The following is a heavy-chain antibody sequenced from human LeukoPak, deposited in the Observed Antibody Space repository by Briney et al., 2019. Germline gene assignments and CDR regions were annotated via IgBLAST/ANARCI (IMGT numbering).Heavy chain of an antibody. J-gene: IGHJ4*02. D-gene: IGHD7-27*01. Sequence: ASVKVSCKASGHTFSSYGITWVRQAPGKGLEWMGWISANNGKTNYAQKFQGRVTMTTDTSTSTAHMDLRSLRSDDTAVYYCARALTGHFDYWGQGTLVTVSS. CDR1: GHTFSSYG. CDR2: ISANNGKT. V-gene: IGHV1-18*01. CDR3: ARALTGHFDY.